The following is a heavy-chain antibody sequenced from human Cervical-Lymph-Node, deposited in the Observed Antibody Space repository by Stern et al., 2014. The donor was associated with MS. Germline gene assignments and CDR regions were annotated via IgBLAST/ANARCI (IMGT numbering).Heavy chain of an antibody. V-gene: IGHV4-31*03. Sequence: QLQLQESGPGLVKPSQTLSLTCTVSGGSITEGGYYWTWIRQHPGKGLEWIGYIYYTGGTYYSPSLRNRVAISTDTSKNLFSLKLSSVTAADTAVYYCARGDSGGYRSDWFDSWGQGTLVSVSS. J-gene: IGHJ5*01. CDR2: IYYTGGT. CDR3: ARGDSGGYRSDWFDS. D-gene: IGHD3-22*01. CDR1: GGSITEGGYY.